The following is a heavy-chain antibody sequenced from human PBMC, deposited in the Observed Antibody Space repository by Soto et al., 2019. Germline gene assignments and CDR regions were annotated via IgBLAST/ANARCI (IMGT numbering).Heavy chain of an antibody. Sequence: QVQLVQSEGEVKQPGASVKLSCKASGYSFTSFGISWVRQAPGQGLEWMGWISPNSGATRYAQNLQGRVTMTTETSTTTAYLELRSLTADDTALYYCVREMWTTYGPQTFFDFWGLGARVTVSS. V-gene: IGHV1-18*01. J-gene: IGHJ4*02. CDR3: VREMWTTYGPQTFFDF. CDR1: GYSFTSFG. CDR2: ISPNSGAT. D-gene: IGHD4-17*01.